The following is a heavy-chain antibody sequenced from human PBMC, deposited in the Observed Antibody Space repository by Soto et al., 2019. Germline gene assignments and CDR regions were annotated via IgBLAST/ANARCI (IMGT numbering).Heavy chain of an antibody. J-gene: IGHJ6*02. D-gene: IGHD1-26*01. CDR2: IAATRDAE. Sequence: EVRLLESGGGLVPPGGSLRLSCVASGFPFSSSAMNWVRQAPGKGLEWVSIIAATRDAEYYAESVKGRFTSSRDNSKNTLYLQMNRLRAEDTAIYYCAKYSEAYPVYNGLHLWGQGTTVIVSS. CDR1: GFPFSSSA. CDR3: AKYSEAYPVYNGLHL. V-gene: IGHV3-23*01.